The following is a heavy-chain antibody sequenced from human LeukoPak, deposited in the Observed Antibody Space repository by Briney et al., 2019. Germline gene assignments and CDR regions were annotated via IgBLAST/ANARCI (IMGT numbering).Heavy chain of an antibody. CDR2: ISSGSSTI. V-gene: IGHV3-48*04. D-gene: IGHD3-3*01. J-gene: IGHJ6*03. CDR1: GFTFSTYS. Sequence: GGALRLSCAASGFTFSTYSMNWVRQAPGRGLEWGSYISSGSSTIYYADSVKGRFTISRDNAKNSLYLQMNSLRAEDTAVYYYARGARFLEWLFYYYYMDVWGKGTTVTVSS. CDR3: ARGARFLEWLFYYYYMDV.